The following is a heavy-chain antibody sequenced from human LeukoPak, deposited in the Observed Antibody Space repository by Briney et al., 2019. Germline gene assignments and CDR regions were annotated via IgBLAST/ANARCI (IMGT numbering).Heavy chain of an antibody. CDR3: VRDNPRCCGVIPANIDDY. J-gene: IGHJ4*02. Sequence: PGGSLRLSCAASGFTFRRDSMNWVRQAPGKGLEWVSYINGGGSPIYYADSVRGRFTISRDNAKNSLYLQMNSLRAEDTAVYYCVRDNPRCCGVIPANIDDYWGQGTLVTVSS. D-gene: IGHD2-21*01. CDR2: INGGGSPI. V-gene: IGHV3-48*01. CDR1: GFTFRRDS.